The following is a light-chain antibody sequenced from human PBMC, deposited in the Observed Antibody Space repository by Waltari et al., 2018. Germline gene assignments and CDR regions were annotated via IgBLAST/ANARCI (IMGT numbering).Light chain of an antibody. CDR3: QQSYS. CDR2: DSS. Sequence: EIVLTQSPATLSVSPGATATLSCWASQNINTFRVWYQQKPGQAPRLLIYDSSNRATGIPARFSGSGSGTDFALTISSLQPEDFATYYCQQSYSFGQGTRLEIK. V-gene: IGKV3-11*01. CDR1: QNINTF. J-gene: IGKJ5*01.